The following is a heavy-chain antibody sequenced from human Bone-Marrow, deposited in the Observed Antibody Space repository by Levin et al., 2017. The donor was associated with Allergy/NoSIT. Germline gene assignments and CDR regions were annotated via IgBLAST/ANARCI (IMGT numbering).Heavy chain of an antibody. J-gene: IGHJ5*02. CDR2: TNQNGKEK. Sequence: GGSLRLSCVASGFTFGSYWMTWVRQTPGKGLECVANTNQNGKEKYYLDSVGGRFTVSRDNTKNSLYLQMDSLRADDTGVYYCARDVAFKRFDPWGQGTLVTVSS. CDR3: ARDVAFKRFDP. CDR1: GFTFGSYW. V-gene: IGHV3-7*04.